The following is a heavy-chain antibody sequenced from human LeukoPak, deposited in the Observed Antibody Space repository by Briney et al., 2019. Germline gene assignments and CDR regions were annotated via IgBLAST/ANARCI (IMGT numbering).Heavy chain of an antibody. J-gene: IGHJ4*02. CDR2: IKQDGSEK. CDR3: ARSGRFGDVGRY. CDR1: GFTFSSYA. D-gene: IGHD3-10*01. Sequence: PGGSLRLSCAASGFTFSSYAMSWVRQAPGKGLEWVANIKQDGSEKYYVDSVKGRFTISRDNAKNSLYLQMNSLRAEDTAVYYCARSGRFGDVGRYWGQGTLVTVSS. V-gene: IGHV3-7*01.